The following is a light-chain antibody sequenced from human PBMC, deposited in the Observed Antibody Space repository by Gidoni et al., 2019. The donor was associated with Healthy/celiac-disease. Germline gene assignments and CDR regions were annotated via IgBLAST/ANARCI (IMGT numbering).Light chain of an antibody. J-gene: IGKJ2*01. CDR3: QQYYSTPRT. CDR1: QSVLYSSNNKNY. CDR2: WSS. Sequence: DIVMTQPPDSLAVSLGEGATINCKSSQSVLYSSNNKNYLPWYQQKPGHPPKLLIYWSSTREPGVPDRFSGSGSGTDFTLTISSLQAEDVAVSYCQQYYSTPRTFGQGTKLEIK. V-gene: IGKV4-1*01.